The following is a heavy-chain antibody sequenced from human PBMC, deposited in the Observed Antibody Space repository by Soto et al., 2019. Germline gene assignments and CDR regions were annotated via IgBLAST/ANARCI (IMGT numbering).Heavy chain of an antibody. CDR2: INPNSGGT. CDR3: AGIAIGGRSGWFDP. D-gene: IGHD2-21*01. V-gene: IGHV1-2*02. J-gene: IGHJ5*02. Sequence: ASVKVSCKASGYTFIGYYIYWVRQAPGQGLEWMGWINPNSGGTNSAQKFQGRVTMTRDTSISTAYMELSRLRSDDTAIYYCAGIAIGGRSGWFDPWGQGTQVTVSS. CDR1: GYTFIGYY.